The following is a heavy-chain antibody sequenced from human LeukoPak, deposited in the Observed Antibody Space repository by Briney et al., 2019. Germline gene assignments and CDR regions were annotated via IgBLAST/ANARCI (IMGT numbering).Heavy chain of an antibody. CDR3: ARHDYASPLIYFDS. CDR2: IYYSGAT. D-gene: IGHD4-17*01. Sequence: PSEALSLTCTGSGCSISTYYLSWIRQPPGKGLEWMAYIYYSGATRYNPYLKSRVSLSVDTSKNQFSLKLSSVPAADTAVYYCARHDYASPLIYFDSWGQGTLVTVSS. V-gene: IGHV4-59*08. J-gene: IGHJ4*02. CDR1: GCSISTYY.